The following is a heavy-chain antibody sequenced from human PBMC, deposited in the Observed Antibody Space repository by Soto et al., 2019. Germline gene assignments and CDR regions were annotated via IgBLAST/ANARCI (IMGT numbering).Heavy chain of an antibody. D-gene: IGHD2-2*01. CDR1: GFTFSSYS. CDR3: ARSCPPYCISTSCYAFDI. Sequence: EVQLVESGGGLVKTGGSLRLSCAASGFTFSSYSMNWVRQAPGKGLEWVSSISSSSSYIYYADSVKGRFTISRDNAKNSLYLQMNSLRAEDTAVYYCARSCPPYCISTSCYAFDIWGQGTMVTVSS. V-gene: IGHV3-21*01. CDR2: ISSSSSYI. J-gene: IGHJ3*02.